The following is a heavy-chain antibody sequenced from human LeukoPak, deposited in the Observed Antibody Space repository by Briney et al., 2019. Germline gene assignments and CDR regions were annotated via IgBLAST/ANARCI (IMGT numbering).Heavy chain of an antibody. J-gene: IGHJ4*02. D-gene: IGHD2-15*01. CDR1: GFTFRTFA. V-gene: IGHV3-30*18. CDR3: AKFGNSLDY. CDR2: VSYDGSNK. Sequence: PGGSLRLSCAASGFTFRTFAMSWVRQAPGKGLEWVAVVSYDGSNKYYADSVKGRFTISRDNSKNTLYLQMNSLRAEDTAVYYCAKFGNSLDYWGQGTLVTVSS.